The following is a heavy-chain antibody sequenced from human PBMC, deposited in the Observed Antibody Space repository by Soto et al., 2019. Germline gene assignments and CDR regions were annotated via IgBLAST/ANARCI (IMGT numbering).Heavy chain of an antibody. CDR3: AKDPWRYYGSGSYYPH. J-gene: IGHJ4*02. CDR2: ISGSGGST. CDR1: GFTFSSYA. D-gene: IGHD3-10*01. V-gene: IGHV3-23*01. Sequence: SGGSLRLSCAASGFTFSSYAMSWVRQAPGKGLEWVSAISGSGGSTYYADSVKGRFTISRDNSKNTLYLQMNSLRAEDTAVYYCAKDPWRYYGSGSYYPHWGQGTLVTVSS.